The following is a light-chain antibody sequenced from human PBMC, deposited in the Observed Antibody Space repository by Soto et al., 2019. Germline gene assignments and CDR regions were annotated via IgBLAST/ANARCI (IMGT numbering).Light chain of an antibody. CDR3: QEDDVWPRGT. J-gene: IGKJ4*01. CDR2: GAS. V-gene: IGKV3-15*01. Sequence: DIVMTQSPAFLSASLGERVTLSCRASRSIDTYLAWFQHKLGQPPRLLIFGASTRAAGVPPRFSGGGSGTEFTITIASLRSEDFGVYFCQEDDVWPRGTFGGGTTVEI. CDR1: RSIDTY.